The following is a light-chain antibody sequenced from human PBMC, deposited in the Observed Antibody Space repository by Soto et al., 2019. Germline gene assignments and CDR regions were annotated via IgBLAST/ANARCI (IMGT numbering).Light chain of an antibody. V-gene: IGKV3-20*01. CDR3: QQYGSSPPS. J-gene: IGKJ4*01. Sequence: EIVLTQSPGTLSLSPGERATLSCRASQSVYKNFLAWYQQKPDQAPRLLINGASNRATGIPDRFSGSESGTDFYLTIDTLEPQDFAVYFCQQYGSSPPSFRGGPKVPIK. CDR2: GAS. CDR1: QSVYKNF.